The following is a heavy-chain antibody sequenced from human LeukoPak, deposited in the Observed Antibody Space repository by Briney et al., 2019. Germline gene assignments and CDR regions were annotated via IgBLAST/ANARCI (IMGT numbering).Heavy chain of an antibody. J-gene: IGHJ4*02. V-gene: IGHV3-74*01. D-gene: IGHD4-11*01. CDR1: GFTFSSSW. Sequence: PGGSLRLSCAASGFTFSSSWMYWVRQAPGKWLFWVSRINSDESITTYAESVKGRFTISRDNAKNTLYLQMNSLRAEDTAVYYCARGLVPGFLDYWGQGTPVTVSS. CDR3: ARGLVPGFLDY. CDR2: INSDESIT.